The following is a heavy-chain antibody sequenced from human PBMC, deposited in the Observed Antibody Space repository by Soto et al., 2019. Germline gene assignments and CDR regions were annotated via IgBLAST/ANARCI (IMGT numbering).Heavy chain of an antibody. CDR2: ISTSGATT. CDR1: GFNFGSFA. Sequence: GGPHRPSSTASGFNFGSFAMSWVRQAPGKGLEWVSAISTSGATTYYADSVKGRFTISRDNSKNTLYLRMNTLTADDTAVYYCAKDPMVRDCSGGTCYFDYWGQGTLVTVSS. V-gene: IGHV3-23*01. J-gene: IGHJ4*02. D-gene: IGHD2-15*01. CDR3: AKDPMVRDCSGGTCYFDY.